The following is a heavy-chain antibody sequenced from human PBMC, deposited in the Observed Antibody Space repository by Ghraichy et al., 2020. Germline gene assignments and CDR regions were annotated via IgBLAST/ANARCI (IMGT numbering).Heavy chain of an antibody. CDR3: AKEANTNYDYYSGMDV. Sequence: GGSLRLSCAASGFTFDAYTMHWVRQAPGKGLEWVSYITGDGGDSYFADSVKGRFAISRDNSKNSLYLQMHSLRTEDTALYYCAKEANTNYDYYSGMDVWGQGTTVTVSS. J-gene: IGHJ6*01. CDR1: GFTFDAYT. D-gene: IGHD4/OR15-4a*01. V-gene: IGHV3-43*01. CDR2: ITGDGGDS.